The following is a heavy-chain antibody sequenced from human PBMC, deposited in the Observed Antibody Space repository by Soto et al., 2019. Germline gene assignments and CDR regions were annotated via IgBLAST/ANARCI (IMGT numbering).Heavy chain of an antibody. Sequence: GESLKISCKTSGYIFTSYWIGWVRQKPGKGLEWMGIISPSDSETRYSPSFQGQVIISADRSISTASLEWSSLKASDSAIYYCPRAYTAGSLGSPTDYWGQGTLATVSS. V-gene: IGHV5-51*01. D-gene: IGHD2-2*02. J-gene: IGHJ4*02. CDR2: ISPSDSET. CDR1: GYIFTSYW. CDR3: PRAYTAGSLGSPTDY.